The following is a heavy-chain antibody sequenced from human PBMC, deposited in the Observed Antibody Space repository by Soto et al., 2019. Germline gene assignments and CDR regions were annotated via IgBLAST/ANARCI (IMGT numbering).Heavy chain of an antibody. J-gene: IGHJ6*02. CDR2: ISYDGSNK. Sequence: PGGSLRLSCAASGFTFSSYAMHWVRQAPGKGLEWVAVISYDGSNKYYADSVKGRFTISRDNSKNTLYLQMNSLRAEDTAVYYCAREGYSYGPLNRYYYYGMDVWGQGTTVTVSS. CDR3: AREGYSYGPLNRYYYYGMDV. D-gene: IGHD5-18*01. V-gene: IGHV3-30-3*01. CDR1: GFTFSSYA.